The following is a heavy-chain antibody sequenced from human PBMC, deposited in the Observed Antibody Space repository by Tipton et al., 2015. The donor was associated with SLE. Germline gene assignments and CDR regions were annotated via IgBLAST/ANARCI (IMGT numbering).Heavy chain of an antibody. J-gene: IGHJ3*02. CDR1: GGSISSYY. CDR3: ARRGMDRTWIYNAFDI. D-gene: IGHD5-12*01. V-gene: IGHV4-59*01. Sequence: TLSLTCTVSGGSISSYYWRWIRQPQGNGLEWIGYISYSGSTNYNPSLTSRVTISVDTSKTQFSLKLSSVTAADTAVYYCARRGMDRTWIYNAFDIWGQGTMVTVS. CDR2: ISYSGST.